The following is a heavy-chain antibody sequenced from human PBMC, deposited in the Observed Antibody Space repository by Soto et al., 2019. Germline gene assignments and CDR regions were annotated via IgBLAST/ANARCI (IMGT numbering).Heavy chain of an antibody. Sequence: SVKVSCKASGGTFSSYTISWVRQAPGQGLEWMGRIIPILGIANYAQKFQGRVTITADKSTSTAYMELSSLRSEDTAVYYCARADTAMVTVYYYGMDVWGQGTTVTVSS. V-gene: IGHV1-69*02. CDR1: GGTFSSYT. D-gene: IGHD5-18*01. J-gene: IGHJ6*02. CDR3: ARADTAMVTVYYYGMDV. CDR2: IIPILGIA.